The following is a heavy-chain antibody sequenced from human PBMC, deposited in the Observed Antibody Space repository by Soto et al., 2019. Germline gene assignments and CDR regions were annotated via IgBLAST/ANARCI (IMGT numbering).Heavy chain of an antibody. CDR3: ARSEGSTSPRIDYYYYYMDV. J-gene: IGHJ6*03. CDR1: GFTFGGHN. Sequence: GSLRLSCTASGFTFGGHNFIWVRQAPGKGLEWVSSISSISRDILYADSIKGRFTISRDNANNTLYLQMNSLRAEDTAVYYCARSEGSTSPRIDYYYYYMDVWGKGTTVTVSS. CDR2: ISSISRDI. V-gene: IGHV3-21*01. D-gene: IGHD2-2*01.